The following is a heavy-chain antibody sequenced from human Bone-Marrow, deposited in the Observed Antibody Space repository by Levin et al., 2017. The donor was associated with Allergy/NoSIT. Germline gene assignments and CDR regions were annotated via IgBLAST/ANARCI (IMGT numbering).Heavy chain of an antibody. CDR2: IDPNSAST. V-gene: IGHV1-2*02. CDR3: ARVASCGGDCPNTRFDS. Sequence: PAASVKVSCKASGYTFTGYYIHWVRQAPGQGLEWMGWIDPNSASTQYAQKFQGRVTMTGDTSITTAYMQLGRLTSDDTAVYYCARVASCGGDCPNTRFDSWGQGTLVTVSS. J-gene: IGHJ5*01. CDR1: GYTFTGYY. D-gene: IGHD2-21*02.